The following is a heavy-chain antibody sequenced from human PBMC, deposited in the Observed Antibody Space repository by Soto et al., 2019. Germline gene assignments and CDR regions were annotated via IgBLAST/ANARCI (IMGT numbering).Heavy chain of an antibody. V-gene: IGHV3-11*01. CDR1: GFSFSDYY. J-gene: IGHJ2*01. CDR3: ARPGYYDSSGYYFPDWYFEL. D-gene: IGHD3-22*01. Sequence: QVQLVESGGGLVKPGGSLRLSCAASGFSFSDYYTSWIRQAPGKGLEWFSYISSSGSTIYYADSVKGRFTISRDNAKNSLYLQMNSLRAEDTAVYYCARPGYYDSSGYYFPDWYFELWGRGTLVTVSS. CDR2: ISSSGSTI.